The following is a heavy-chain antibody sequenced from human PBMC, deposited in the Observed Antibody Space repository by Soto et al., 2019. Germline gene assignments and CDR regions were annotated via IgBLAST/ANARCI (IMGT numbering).Heavy chain of an antibody. J-gene: IGHJ4*02. Sequence: ETLSLTCTVSGGSISSYYWSCIRRPPGKGLEWIGHIYYTGSTTYNPSLKSRVTISVDTSRNQFSLKLSSVTAADTAMYYCARAPRVVVAATSGAFDYWGQGTLVTVYS. D-gene: IGHD2-15*01. CDR1: GGSISSYY. CDR2: IYYTGST. CDR3: ARAPRVVVAATSGAFDY. V-gene: IGHV4-59*01.